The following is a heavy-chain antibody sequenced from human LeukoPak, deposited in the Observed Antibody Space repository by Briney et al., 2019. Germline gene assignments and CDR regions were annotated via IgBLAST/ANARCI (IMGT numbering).Heavy chain of an antibody. Sequence: GGSLRLSCAASGFTFSSYGMSWVRQAPGKGLEWVSAISGSGGSTYYADSVKGRFTISRDNSKNTLYLQMNSLRAEDTAVYYCARLSSHYGDYKVDPWGQGTLVTVSS. CDR3: ARLSSHYGDYKVDP. J-gene: IGHJ5*02. CDR1: GFTFSSYG. CDR2: ISGSGGST. V-gene: IGHV3-23*01. D-gene: IGHD4-17*01.